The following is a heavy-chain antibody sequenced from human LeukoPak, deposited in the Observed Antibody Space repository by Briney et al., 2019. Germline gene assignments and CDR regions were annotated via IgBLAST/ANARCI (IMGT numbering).Heavy chain of an antibody. Sequence: PVGSLRLSCAASGFTFSSYSMNWVRQAPGKGLEWFSYISSSSSTIYYADSAKGRFTISRDNAKNSLYLQMNSLRAEDTAVYYCARVLDYWGQGTLVTVSS. J-gene: IGHJ4*02. CDR2: ISSSSSTI. CDR3: ARVLDY. CDR1: GFTFSSYS. V-gene: IGHV3-48*01.